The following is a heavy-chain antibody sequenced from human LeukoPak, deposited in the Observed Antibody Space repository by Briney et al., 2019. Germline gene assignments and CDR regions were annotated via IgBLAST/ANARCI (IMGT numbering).Heavy chain of an antibody. Sequence: PSETLSLTCIVSGGSINSNIYSWGWIRQPPGKGLEWIGSMYYSGSTYYNPSLKSRVTISEDTSKNQFSLKLSSVTAADTAVYYCAAHLGYCSGGTCYFDSWGQGTLVTVPS. J-gene: IGHJ4*02. D-gene: IGHD2-15*01. CDR3: AAHLGYCSGGTCYFDS. V-gene: IGHV4-39*01. CDR1: GGSINSNIYS. CDR2: MYYSGST.